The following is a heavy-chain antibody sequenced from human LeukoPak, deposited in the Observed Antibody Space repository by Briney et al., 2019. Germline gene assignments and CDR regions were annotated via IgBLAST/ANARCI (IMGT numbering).Heavy chain of an antibody. CDR2: INAGNGNT. D-gene: IGHD5-12*01. V-gene: IGHV1-3*01. Sequence: ASVKVSCKASGYTFTSYAMHWVRQAPGQRLEWMGWINAGNGNTKYSQKFQGRVTMTRDTSISTAYMELSRLRSDDTAVYYCARGGYAYYYYYGMDVWGQGTTVTVSS. CDR1: GYTFTSYA. CDR3: ARGGYAYYYYYGMDV. J-gene: IGHJ6*02.